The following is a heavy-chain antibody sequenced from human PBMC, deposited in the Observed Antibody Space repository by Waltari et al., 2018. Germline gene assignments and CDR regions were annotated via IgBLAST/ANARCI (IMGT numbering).Heavy chain of an antibody. CDR1: GFTFTSFV. V-gene: IGHV3-23*01. CDR3: LRRWFDS. CDR2: ISPGGGVT. Sequence: EVQLLESGGGLVQRGGSLRLSCAASGFTFTSFVMSWVRQAPRKGLEWVSAISPGGGVTYYADSVKGRFTVSRDNSKNTLYLQMNSLRAEDTAVYYCLRRWFDSWGQGTLVIVSS. J-gene: IGHJ5*01.